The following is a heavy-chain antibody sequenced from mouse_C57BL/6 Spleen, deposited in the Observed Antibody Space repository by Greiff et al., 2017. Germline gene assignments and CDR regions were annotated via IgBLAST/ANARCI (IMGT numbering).Heavy chain of an antibody. D-gene: IGHD2-5*01. V-gene: IGHV1-82*01. CDR3: ARGGDSNYLKGY. CDR1: GYAFSSSW. CDR2: IYPGDGDT. Sequence: QVQLQQSGPELVKPGASVKISCKASGYAFSSSWMNWVKQRPGKGLEWIGRIYPGDGDTNYNGKFKGKATLTADKSSSTAYMQLSSLTSEDSAVYFCARGGDSNYLKGYWGQGTTLTVSS. J-gene: IGHJ2*01.